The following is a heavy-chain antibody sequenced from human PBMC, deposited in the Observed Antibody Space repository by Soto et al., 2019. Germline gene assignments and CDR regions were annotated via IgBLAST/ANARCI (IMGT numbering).Heavy chain of an antibody. CDR2: IYTSGST. V-gene: IGHV4-4*07. J-gene: IGHJ5*02. CDR1: CGSISSYY. Sequence: ASETLSLTCTVSCGSISSYYWSWIQQPAGKGLEWIGRIYTSGSTNYNPSLKSRVTMSVDTSKNQFSLKLSSVTAADTAVYYCARVLLYNWFDPWGQGTRVTVS. CDR3: ARVLLYNWFDP. D-gene: IGHD3-10*01.